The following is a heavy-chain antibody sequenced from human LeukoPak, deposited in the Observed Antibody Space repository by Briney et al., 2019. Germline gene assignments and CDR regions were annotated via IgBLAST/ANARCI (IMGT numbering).Heavy chain of an antibody. J-gene: IGHJ4*02. CDR3: ARGADSSGYYSIFYFDY. D-gene: IGHD3-22*01. CDR1: GDPINSYY. V-gene: IGHV4-59*01. CDR2: IYYSGST. Sequence: PSETLSLTCTVSGDPINSYYWSWIRQPPGKGLEWIGHIYYSGSTNYNPSLKSRVTISVDTSKNQFSLKLSSVTAADTAVYYCARGADSSGYYSIFYFDYWGQGTLVTVSS.